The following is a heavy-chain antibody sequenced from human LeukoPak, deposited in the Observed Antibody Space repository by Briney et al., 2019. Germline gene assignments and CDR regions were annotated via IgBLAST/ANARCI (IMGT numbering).Heavy chain of an antibody. V-gene: IGHV3-21*06. J-gene: IGHJ2*01. CDR1: GFTFSNTW. CDR3: ARVLGGSSRYFDL. CDR2: ISGSSSYI. D-gene: IGHD2-15*01. Sequence: GGSLRLSCAASGFTFSNTWMNWVRQSPGKGLEWVSSISGSSSYIYYADSLKGRFTISRDNAKNSLYLQMDSLRAEDTAVYYCARVLGGSSRYFDLWGRGALVTVSS.